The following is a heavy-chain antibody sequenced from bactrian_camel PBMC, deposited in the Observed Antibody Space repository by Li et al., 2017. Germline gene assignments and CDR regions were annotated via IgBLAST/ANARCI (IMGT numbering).Heavy chain of an antibody. CDR3: GAGQYCSLSYITI. CDR2: LARGGTI. D-gene: IGHD6*01. CDR1: GLADTNYC. Sequence: HVQLVESGGGSVQPGGSLRLSCQISGLADTNYCLGWFRQAPGKERESVARLARGGTIFYAASVKGRFTISQDTSKNTLYLDMNSLDVSDTAVYYCGAGQYCSLSYITIRGQGTQVTVS. J-gene: IGHJ4*01. V-gene: IGHV3S53*01.